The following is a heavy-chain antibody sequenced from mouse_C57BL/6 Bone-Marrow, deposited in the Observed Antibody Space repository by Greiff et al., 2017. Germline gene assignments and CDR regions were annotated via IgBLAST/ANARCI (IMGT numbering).Heavy chain of an antibody. J-gene: IGHJ3*01. V-gene: IGHV1-69*01. Sequence: VQLQQPGAELVMPGASVKLSCKASGYTFTSYWMHWVKQRPGQGLEWIGEIDPSDSYTNYNQKFKGKSTVTVDKSSSTAYMQLSSLTSEDSAVYYCARTLHGIGYGFAYWGQGTLVTVSA. CDR1: GYTFTSYW. CDR2: IDPSDSYT. D-gene: IGHD1-1*01. CDR3: ARTLHGIGYGFAY.